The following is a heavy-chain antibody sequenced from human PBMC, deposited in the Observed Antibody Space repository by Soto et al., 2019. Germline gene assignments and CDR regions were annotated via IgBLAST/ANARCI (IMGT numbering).Heavy chain of an antibody. CDR3: ARVVTNWFDP. V-gene: IGHV4-4*07. D-gene: IGHD2-21*01. J-gene: IGHJ5*02. CDR2: IYNGLNT. Sequence: QVQLQESDPGLVKPSETLSLTCTVSGTSISSYYWSWIRQPAGKGLEWIGRIYNGLNTNYNPALKSRVTMSVDTSKNQFSLNLTSVTAADTAVYYCARVVTNWFDPWGQGTLVTVSS. CDR1: GTSISSYY.